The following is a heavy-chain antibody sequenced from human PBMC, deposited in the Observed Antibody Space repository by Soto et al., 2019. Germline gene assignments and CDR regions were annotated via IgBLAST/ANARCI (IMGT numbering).Heavy chain of an antibody. D-gene: IGHD7-27*01. V-gene: IGHV4-4*07. J-gene: IGHJ2*01. CDR2: VYNSGST. Sequence: SATLSLTCTGSADTFTSYYWSWIRQSAGEGLEWIGRVYNSGSTNYNPSLKSRVTLSVDPSKNQVSLKLNSVTAADTAVYYCGGGKTGRYF. CDR3: GGGKTGRYF. CDR1: ADTFTSYY.